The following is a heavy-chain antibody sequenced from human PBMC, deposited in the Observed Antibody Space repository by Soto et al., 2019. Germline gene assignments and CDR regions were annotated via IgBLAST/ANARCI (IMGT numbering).Heavy chain of an antibody. V-gene: IGHV3-11*01. CDR2: ISSSGSTI. CDR3: ARDGGGRRDIVVVPAAMDLRRYYYYYMDV. J-gene: IGHJ6*03. Sequence: GGSLRLSCAASGFTFSDYYMSWIRQAPGKGLEWVSYISSSGSTIYYADSVKGRFTISRDNAKNSLYLQMNSLRAEDTAVYYCARDGGGRRDIVVVPAAMDLRRYYYYYMDVWGKGTTVTVSS. CDR1: GFTFSDYY. D-gene: IGHD2-2*01.